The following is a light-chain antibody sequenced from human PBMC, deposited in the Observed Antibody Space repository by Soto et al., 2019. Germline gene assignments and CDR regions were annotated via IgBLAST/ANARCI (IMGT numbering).Light chain of an antibody. J-gene: IGLJ3*02. Sequence: QSALSQPPSASGTPGQRVTISCSGSSSNIGSNSLYWYQQFPGAAPKLLIYSNNQRPSGVPDRFSVSKSGSSASLAISGLRSGDEADYYCAAWDDSLSGPVFGGGTKVTVL. CDR3: AAWDDSLSGPV. CDR2: SNN. CDR1: SSNIGSNS. V-gene: IGLV1-47*02.